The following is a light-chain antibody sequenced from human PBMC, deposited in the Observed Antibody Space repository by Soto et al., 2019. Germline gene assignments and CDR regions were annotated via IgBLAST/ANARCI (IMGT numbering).Light chain of an antibody. CDR2: DAS. J-gene: IGKJ4*01. Sequence: DIPMTQSPSTLSASVGDRVTITCRASQSISSWLAWYQQKPGKAPKLLIYDASSLESGVPSRFSDSGSGTEFTLTISSLQPDDFATYYCQQYNSYPLTFGGGTKVEIK. V-gene: IGKV1-5*01. CDR3: QQYNSYPLT. CDR1: QSISSW.